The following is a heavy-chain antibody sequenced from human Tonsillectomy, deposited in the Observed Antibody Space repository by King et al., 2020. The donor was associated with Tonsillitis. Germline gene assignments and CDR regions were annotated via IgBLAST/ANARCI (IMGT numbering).Heavy chain of an antibody. CDR3: ARAPFHDFCIGYMDV. V-gene: IGHV4-31*03. D-gene: IGHD3-3*01. CDR1: GGSISSGGYY. Sequence: QLQESGPGLVKPSQTLSLTCTVSGGSISSGGYYWSWIRQHPGKGLEFIGYIDDSGSTYYNPSLKSRVSISVDTSKNQFSLKLTSVTAADTAVYYCARAPFHDFCIGYMDVWGKGTTVTVSS. J-gene: IGHJ6*03. CDR2: IDDSGST.